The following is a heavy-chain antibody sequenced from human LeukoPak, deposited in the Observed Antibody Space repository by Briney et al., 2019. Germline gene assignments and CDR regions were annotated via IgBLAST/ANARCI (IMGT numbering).Heavy chain of an antibody. V-gene: IGHV3-21*01. CDR2: ISSSSSYI. Sequence: PGGSLRLSCAASGFTFSSYSMNWVRQAPGKGLEWVSSISSSSSYIYYADSVKGRFTISRDNAKNSLYLQMNSLRAEDTAVYYCARQMVRGVTGRAFDIWGQRTMVTVSS. D-gene: IGHD3-10*01. J-gene: IGHJ3*02. CDR3: ARQMVRGVTGRAFDI. CDR1: GFTFSSYS.